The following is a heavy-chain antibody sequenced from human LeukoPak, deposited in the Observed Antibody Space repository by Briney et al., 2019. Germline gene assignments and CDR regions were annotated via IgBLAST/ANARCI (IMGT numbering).Heavy chain of an antibody. J-gene: IGHJ4*02. CDR2: ISGSGGST. CDR3: AKSPSITMVRGVIPFDY. CDR1: GFTFDDYA. Sequence: PGGSLRLSCAASGFTFDDYAMHWVRQAPGKGLEWVSAISGSGGSTYYADSVKGRFTISRDNSKNTLYLQMNSLRAEDTAVYYCAKSPSITMVRGVIPFDYWGQGTLVTVSS. D-gene: IGHD3-10*01. V-gene: IGHV3-23*01.